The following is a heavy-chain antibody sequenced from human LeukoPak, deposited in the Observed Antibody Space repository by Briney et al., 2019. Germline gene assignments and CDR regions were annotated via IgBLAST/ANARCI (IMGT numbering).Heavy chain of an antibody. CDR1: GFTVSSNY. D-gene: IGHD6-6*01. CDR3: AAYSSCDY. CDR2: ISGSGGKT. V-gene: IGHV3-23*01. J-gene: IGHJ4*02. Sequence: GGSLRLSCAASGFTVSSNYMSWVRQAPGKGLEWVSIISGSGGKTFYADSVKGRFTISRDNSKTTLYLQMNSLRAEDTAVYYCAAYSSCDYWGQGTLVTVSS.